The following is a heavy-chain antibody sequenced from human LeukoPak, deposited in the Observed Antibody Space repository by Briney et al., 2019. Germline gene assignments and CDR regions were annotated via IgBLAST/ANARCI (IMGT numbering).Heavy chain of an antibody. CDR2: ISSSSIYI. V-gene: IGHV3-21*01. CDR3: ARVGYTYGSDY. D-gene: IGHD5-18*01. CDR1: GFSFSSYT. Sequence: GGSLRLSCTASGFSFSSYTMNWVRQAPGKGLEWVSSISSSSIYIYYADSVKGRFTISRDSAKNSLYLQMNSLRAEDTAVYYCARVGYTYGSDYWGRGTLVTVSS. J-gene: IGHJ4*02.